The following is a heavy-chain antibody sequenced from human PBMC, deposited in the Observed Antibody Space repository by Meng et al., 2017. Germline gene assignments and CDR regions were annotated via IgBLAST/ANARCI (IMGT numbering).Heavy chain of an antibody. CDR3: ARGRRRGVIITGFGSVGGAVDY. D-gene: IGHD3-10*01. J-gene: IGHJ4*02. CDR1: GFTFSSYA. Sequence: GSLKISCAASGFTFSSYAMHWVRQAPGKGLEWVAVISYDGSNKYYADSVKGRFTISRDNSKNTLYLQMNSLRAEDTAVYYCARGRRRGVIITGFGSVGGAVDYWGQGTLVTVSS. CDR2: ISYDGSNK. V-gene: IGHV3-30*04.